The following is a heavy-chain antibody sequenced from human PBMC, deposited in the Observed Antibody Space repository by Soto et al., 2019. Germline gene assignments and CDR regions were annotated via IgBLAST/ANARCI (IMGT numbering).Heavy chain of an antibody. D-gene: IGHD5-18*01. J-gene: IGHJ6*02. V-gene: IGHV1-69*12. CDR3: ASSAMDHYYYGMDV. CDR2: IIPIFGTA. Sequence: QVQLVQSGAEVKKPGSSVKVSCKASAGTFSSYAISWVRQAPGQGLEWMGGIIPIFGTANYAQKLRGRVTITADESTNTAYMELRSLRSEDTDVYYCASSAMDHYYYGMDVWGQGTTVTVSS. CDR1: AGTFSSYA.